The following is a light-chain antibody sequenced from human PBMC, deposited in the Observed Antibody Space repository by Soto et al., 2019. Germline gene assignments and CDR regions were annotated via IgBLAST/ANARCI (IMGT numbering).Light chain of an antibody. V-gene: IGLV3-21*01. CDR1: DIGSKG. CDR3: QVWDSGSAHVV. CDR2: SDT. J-gene: IGLJ2*01. Sequence: SYELTQPRSVSVAPGKTASISCGGNDIGSKGVHWYQQKPGQAPVLVIYSDTDLPPVITERFSGSNSANLATLTISRVEAGDEADYYCQVWDSGSAHVVFGGGTKLTVL.